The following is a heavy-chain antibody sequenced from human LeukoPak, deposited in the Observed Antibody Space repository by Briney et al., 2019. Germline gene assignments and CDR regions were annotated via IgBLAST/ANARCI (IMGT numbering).Heavy chain of an antibody. CDR2: IYYTGST. Sequence: AETLSLTCTVSGQSISRYYWNWIRQPPGKGLEWIGYIYYTGSTNCNPSLKSRVTMSVDTSKNQFSLKLNSVTAADTAVYYCARGLRSSSWFFDYWGQGTLVTVSS. CDR1: GQSISRYY. D-gene: IGHD6-13*01. V-gene: IGHV4-59*01. J-gene: IGHJ4*02. CDR3: ARGLRSSSWFFDY.